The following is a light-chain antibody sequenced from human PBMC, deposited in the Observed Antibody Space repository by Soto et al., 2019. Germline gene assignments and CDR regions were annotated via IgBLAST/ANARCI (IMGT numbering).Light chain of an antibody. CDR1: QGISNY. CDR2: AAS. Sequence: DIQMTQSPSSLSASVGDRVTITCRASQGISNYLAWYQQIPGKVPKLLISAASTLQSGVPSRFSGSGSDTDFTLTISSLQPEDVATYYCQKYTNVPAFGGGTKVEIK. CDR3: QKYTNVPA. J-gene: IGKJ4*01. V-gene: IGKV1-27*01.